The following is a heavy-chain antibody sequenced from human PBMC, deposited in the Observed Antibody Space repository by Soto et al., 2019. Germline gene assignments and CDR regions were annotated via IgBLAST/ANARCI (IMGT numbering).Heavy chain of an antibody. CDR3: ARLLWSGYSMRYFDY. Sequence: PGESLKISCKGSGYSFTSYWIGWVRQMPGKGLEWMGIIYPGDSDTRYSPSFQGQVALSADKSISTAYLQWRSLKASDTAMYYCARLLWSGYSMRYFDYWGQGPLVTVSS. D-gene: IGHD3-3*01. J-gene: IGHJ4*02. V-gene: IGHV5-51*01. CDR1: GYSFTSYW. CDR2: IYPGDSDT.